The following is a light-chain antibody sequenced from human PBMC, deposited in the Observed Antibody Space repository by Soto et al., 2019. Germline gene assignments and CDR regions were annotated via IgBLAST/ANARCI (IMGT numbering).Light chain of an antibody. J-gene: IGKJ1*01. V-gene: IGKV1-6*01. CDR2: AAS. Sequence: IQITQSPSSLSASVGDRVTITCRASQDIRNTLAWYQQKPGEAPKLLIFAASNLQSGVPSRFSGSGSVTDFTLAITGLQPEDFATYYCLQYYNFSWTFGQGTKVDNK. CDR1: QDIRNT. CDR3: LQYYNFSWT.